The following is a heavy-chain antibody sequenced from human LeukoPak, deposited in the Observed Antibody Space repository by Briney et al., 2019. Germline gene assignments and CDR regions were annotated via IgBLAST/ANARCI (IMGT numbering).Heavy chain of an antibody. V-gene: IGHV3-23*01. CDR3: AKYWGSGTPFDP. J-gene: IGHJ5*02. CDR1: GFTFSDYV. CDR2: ISGNGGST. D-gene: IGHD6-25*01. Sequence: GGSLRLSCAASGFTFSDYVMTWVRQGPEKGLEWVSSISGNGGSTYYADSIKGRFTISRDNSKNTLYLQMNSLRAGDTAVYYCAKYWGSGTPFDPWGQGTLVTVSS.